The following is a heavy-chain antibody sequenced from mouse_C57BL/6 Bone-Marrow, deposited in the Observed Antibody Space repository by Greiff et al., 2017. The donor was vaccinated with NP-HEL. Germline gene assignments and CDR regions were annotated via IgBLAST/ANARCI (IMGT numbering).Heavy chain of an antibody. CDR1: GYTFTSYW. Sequence: QVQLQQPGAELVKPGASVKLSCKASGYTFTSYWITWVKQRPGHGLEWIGDIYPGSGSTNYNEKFKSKATLTVDTSSSTAYMQLSSLTSEDSAVYYCAREARYSNYGFAYWGQGTLVTVAA. J-gene: IGHJ3*01. V-gene: IGHV1-55*01. CDR3: AREARYSNYGFAY. D-gene: IGHD2-5*01. CDR2: IYPGSGST.